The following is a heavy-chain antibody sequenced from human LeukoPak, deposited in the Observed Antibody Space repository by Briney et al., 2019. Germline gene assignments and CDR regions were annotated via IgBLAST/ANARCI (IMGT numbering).Heavy chain of an antibody. D-gene: IGHD2-2*01. CDR2: IYYSGST. V-gene: IGHV4-39*01. Sequence: TSETLSLTCTVSGGSISSSSYYWGWIRQPPGKGLEWIGSIYYSGSTYYNPSLKSRVTISVDTSKNQFSLKLSSVTAADTAVYYCASLNCSSTSCISPFDYWGQGTLVTVSS. J-gene: IGHJ4*02. CDR1: GGSISSSSYY. CDR3: ASLNCSSTSCISPFDY.